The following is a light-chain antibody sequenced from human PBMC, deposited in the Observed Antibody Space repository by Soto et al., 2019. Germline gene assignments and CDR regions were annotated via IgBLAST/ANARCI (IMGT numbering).Light chain of an antibody. Sequence: DIQMTQSPSTVSAYVGDSVTITCRASQGISSYLAWYQQKPGKAPKLLIYAASTLQSGVPSRFSGSGSGTDFTLTISCLQSEDFATYYCQQYNNWPLTFGGGTKVDIK. V-gene: IGKV1-9*01. CDR2: AAS. CDR1: QGISSY. J-gene: IGKJ4*01. CDR3: QQYNNWPLT.